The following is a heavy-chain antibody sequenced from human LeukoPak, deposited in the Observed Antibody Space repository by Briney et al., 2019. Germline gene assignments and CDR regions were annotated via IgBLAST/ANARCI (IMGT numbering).Heavy chain of an antibody. Sequence: PSETLSFTCTVSGGSISSYYWSWIRQPPGKGLEWIGYIYYSGSTNYNPSLKSRVTISVDTSKNQFSLKLSSVTAADTAVYYCARVPRRNYDILTGYLYFDYWGQGTLVTVSS. J-gene: IGHJ4*02. D-gene: IGHD3-9*01. V-gene: IGHV4-59*01. CDR3: ARVPRRNYDILTGYLYFDY. CDR1: GGSISSYY. CDR2: IYYSGST.